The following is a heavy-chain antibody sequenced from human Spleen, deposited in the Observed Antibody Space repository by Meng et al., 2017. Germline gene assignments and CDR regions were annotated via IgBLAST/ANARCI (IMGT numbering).Heavy chain of an antibody. J-gene: IGHJ4*02. D-gene: IGHD2-15*01. CDR3: AKGVLGYCSGGSCYLDY. V-gene: IGHV3-23*01. CDR1: GFSFSNSA. CDR2: ISIRGDRT. Sequence: GESLKISCAVSGFSFSNSAMSWVRQAPGKGLEWVSGISIRGDRTYYADSVKGRFTISRDNSKNTVYLQMSSLRAEDTAVYYCAKGVLGYCSGGSCYLDYWGQGTLVTVSS.